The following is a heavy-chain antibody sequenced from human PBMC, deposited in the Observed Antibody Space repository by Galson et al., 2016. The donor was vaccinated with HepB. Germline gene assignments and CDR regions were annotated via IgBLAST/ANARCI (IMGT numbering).Heavy chain of an antibody. J-gene: IGHJ5*01. Sequence: SVKVSCKASGDTFSSYAISWVRQAPGQGLEWMGGIIPIFGKTNYAQKFQGRVTITADESTSTAYMELSSLRSEDTAIYYCAREDWLDSWGQGTLVTVSS. CDR3: AREDWLDS. CDR1: GDTFSSYA. CDR2: IIPIFGKT. V-gene: IGHV1-69*13.